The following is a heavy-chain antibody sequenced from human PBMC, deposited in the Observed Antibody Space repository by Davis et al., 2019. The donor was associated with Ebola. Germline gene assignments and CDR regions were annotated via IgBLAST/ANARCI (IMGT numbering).Heavy chain of an antibody. V-gene: IGHV3-23*01. CDR3: AKEWTILVVRYFDY. CDR2: ISGSGGNT. CDR1: GFTFTDYA. J-gene: IGHJ4*02. D-gene: IGHD3-22*01. Sequence: GESLKISCAASGFTFTDYAMSWVRQAPGKGLEWVSAISGSGGNTYYADSVKGRFTISRDNSKNTLYLQMNSLRAEDTAVYYCAKEWTILVVRYFDYWGQGTLVTVSS.